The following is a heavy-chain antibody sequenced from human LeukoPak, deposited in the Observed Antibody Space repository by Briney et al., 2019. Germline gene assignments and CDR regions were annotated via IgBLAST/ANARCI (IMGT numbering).Heavy chain of an antibody. V-gene: IGHV3-48*01. D-gene: IGHD5-18*01. Sequence: GGSLRFSCAASGFTFSSYSMNWVRQAPGKGLEWVSHIGGSGSTIYYADSVKGRFTISRDNAKNSLYLQMNSLRAEDTAVYYCARDPYGGYKPDAFDIWGQGTMVTVSS. CDR2: IGGSGSTI. J-gene: IGHJ3*02. CDR1: GFTFSSYS. CDR3: ARDPYGGYKPDAFDI.